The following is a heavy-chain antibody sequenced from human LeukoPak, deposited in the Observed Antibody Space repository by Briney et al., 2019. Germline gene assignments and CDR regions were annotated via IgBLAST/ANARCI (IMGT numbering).Heavy chain of an antibody. V-gene: IGHV3-33*01. J-gene: IGHJ4*02. CDR3: ARVGRYCSGGSCLDY. CDR1: GFTFSSYG. Sequence: GRSLRLSCAASGFTFSSYGMHWVRQAPGKGLEWVAVIWYDGSNKYYADSVKRRFTISRDNSKNTLYLQMNSLRAEDTAVYYCARVGRYCSGGSCLDYWGQGTLVTVSS. CDR2: IWYDGSNK. D-gene: IGHD2-15*01.